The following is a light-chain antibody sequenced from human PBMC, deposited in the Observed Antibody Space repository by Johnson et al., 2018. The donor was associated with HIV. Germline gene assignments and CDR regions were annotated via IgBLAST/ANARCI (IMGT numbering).Light chain of an antibody. CDR3: GTWDSNLSAGV. V-gene: IGLV1-51*01. Sequence: QSVLTQPPSVSAAPGQKVTISCSGNRSNIGDNFVSWYQHLPGTAPKLLVYDNSKRPSGIPDRFSGSKSGTSATLGITGLQTGDAAEYYCGTWDSNLSAGVFETGTNVTAL. CDR1: RSNIGDNF. CDR2: DNS. J-gene: IGLJ1*01.